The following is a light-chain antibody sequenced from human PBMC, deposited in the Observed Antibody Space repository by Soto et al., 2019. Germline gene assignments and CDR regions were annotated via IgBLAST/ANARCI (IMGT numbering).Light chain of an antibody. CDR2: KVS. CDR1: QSLVHSDGHTY. CDR3: MQGTHWPPIT. Sequence: DIVMTQTPLSSRVTLGQPASISCRSSQSLVHSDGHTYLSWLHQRPGQPPRVLIYKVSNRDSGVPDRFSGSGSGTDFTLKISRVEAEDVGVYYCMQGTHWPPITFCQGTRLEIK. J-gene: IGKJ5*01. V-gene: IGKV2-30*02.